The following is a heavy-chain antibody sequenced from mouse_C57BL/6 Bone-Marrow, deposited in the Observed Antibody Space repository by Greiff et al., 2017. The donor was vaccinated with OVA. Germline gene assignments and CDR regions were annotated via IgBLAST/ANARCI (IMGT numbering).Heavy chain of an antibody. CDR1: GYTFTSYW. D-gene: IGHD2-5*01. V-gene: IGHV1-55*01. J-gene: IGHJ4*01. CDR2: IDPGSGST. CDR3: ARRYSNSYAMDY. Sequence: QVQLQQPGAELVKPGASVKMSCKASGYTFTSYWITWVKQRPGQGLEWIGEIDPGSGSTNYNEKFKSKATLTVDTSSSTASMQLSSLTSEDSAVYYCARRYSNSYAMDYWGQGTSVTVSS.